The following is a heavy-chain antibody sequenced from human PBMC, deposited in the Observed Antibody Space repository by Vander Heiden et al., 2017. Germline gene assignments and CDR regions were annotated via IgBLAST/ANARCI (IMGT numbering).Heavy chain of an antibody. V-gene: IGHV3-9*01. CDR3: AKDYSYDSRGPYFDY. CDR2: ISWNSGSI. Sequence: EVQLVESGGGLVQRGRSLSLSCAASGFTFDEYAMHWVRQAPGNGLEWVSGISWNSGSIGYADSVKGRFTISRDNAKNSLYLQMNSLRAEDTALYYCAKDYSYDSRGPYFDYWGQGTLVTVSS. CDR1: GFTFDEYA. D-gene: IGHD3-22*01. J-gene: IGHJ4*02.